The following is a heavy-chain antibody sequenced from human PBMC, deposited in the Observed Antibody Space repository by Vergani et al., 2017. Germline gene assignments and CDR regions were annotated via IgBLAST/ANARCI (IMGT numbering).Heavy chain of an antibody. V-gene: IGHV3-9*01. J-gene: IGHJ2*01. CDR1: GFTFDDYA. D-gene: IGHD3-3*01. CDR2: ISWNSGSI. Sequence: EVQLEESGGGLVLPGRSLRLSCVASGFTFDDYAMHWVRQAPGKGLEWVSGISWNSGSIGYADSVKGRFTISRDNAKNSLYLQMNSLRAEDTALYYCAKDHYDFWSGYPNLSPFDLWGRGTLVTVSS. CDR3: AKDHYDFWSGYPNLSPFDL.